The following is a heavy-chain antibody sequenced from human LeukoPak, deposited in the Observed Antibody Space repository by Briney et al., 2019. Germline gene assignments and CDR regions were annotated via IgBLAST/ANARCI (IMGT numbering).Heavy chain of an antibody. Sequence: PSETLSLTCTVSGDSISSYYWSWIRQSPGKGLEGIGYIYDSGSTNYNPSLKSRVSISVDTSKNQFSLKLSSVIAADTAVYYCARGGARGYSYGGLDYWGQGTLVTVSS. CDR3: ARGGARGYSYGGLDY. CDR1: GDSISSYY. V-gene: IGHV4-59*01. J-gene: IGHJ4*02. CDR2: IYDSGST. D-gene: IGHD5-18*01.